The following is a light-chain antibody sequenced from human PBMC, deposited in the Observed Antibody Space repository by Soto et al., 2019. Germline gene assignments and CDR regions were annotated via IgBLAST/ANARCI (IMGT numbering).Light chain of an antibody. CDR1: QSVDSTY. V-gene: IGKV3-20*01. CDR3: QQYARPPLYT. Sequence: EIVLTQSPGTLSVSPGESATLSCRAGQSVDSTYLAWYQQKPGQAPRLLIYGASKRATGIPDRFSGSGSGTDFTLTISRLEPEDFAVYYCQQYARPPLYTFGQGTKLEI. CDR2: GAS. J-gene: IGKJ2*01.